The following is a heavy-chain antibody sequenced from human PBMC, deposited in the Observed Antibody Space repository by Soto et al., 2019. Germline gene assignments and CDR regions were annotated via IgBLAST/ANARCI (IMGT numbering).Heavy chain of an antibody. CDR1: GYTFTDYG. CDR3: AREEGISDWHAFDY. V-gene: IGHV1-18*04. D-gene: IGHD6-19*01. CDR2: ISTYNGNT. J-gene: IGHJ4*02. Sequence: QVQLVQSGAEVKKPGASVKVSCKASGYTFTDYGISWVRQAPGQGLEWMGWISTYNGNTIYAQKIRGRVTMTADTSTSTAYVELRSLRSDDTAVYYCAREEGISDWHAFDYWGQGTLVTVSS.